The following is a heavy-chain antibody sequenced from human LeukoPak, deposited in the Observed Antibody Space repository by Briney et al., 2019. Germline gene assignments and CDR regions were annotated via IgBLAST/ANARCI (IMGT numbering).Heavy chain of an antibody. CDR3: ARAESSWYRHGFDY. D-gene: IGHD6-13*01. J-gene: IGHJ4*02. CDR2: IYYSGST. CDR1: GGSISSSSYY. V-gene: IGHV4-39*07. Sequence: SETLSLTCTVSGGSISSSSYYWGWIRQPPGKGLEWIGSIYYSGSTYYNPSLKSRVTISVDTSKNQFSLKLSSVTAADTAVYYCARAESSWYRHGFDYWGQGTLVTVSS.